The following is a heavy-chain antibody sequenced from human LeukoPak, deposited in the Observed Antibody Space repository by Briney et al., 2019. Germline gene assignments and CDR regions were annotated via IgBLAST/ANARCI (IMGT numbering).Heavy chain of an antibody. CDR3: ARGSFWFDP. CDR2: ISAYNGNT. J-gene: IGHJ5*02. Sequence: ASVKVSFKASGYTFTSHGISWVRQAPGQGPEWMGWISAYNGNTNYAQEFQGRVTITTDTSTSTAYVEVRSMRSDDTAVYHCARGSFWFDPWGQGTLVTVSS. CDR1: GYTFTSHG. D-gene: IGHD2-15*01. V-gene: IGHV1-18*01.